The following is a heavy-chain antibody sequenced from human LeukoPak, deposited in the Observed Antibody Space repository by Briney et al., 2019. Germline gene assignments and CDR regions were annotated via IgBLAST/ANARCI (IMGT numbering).Heavy chain of an antibody. J-gene: IGHJ4*02. CDR2: TKSDGSGT. D-gene: IGHD4-11*01. CDR1: GFTFSSYW. Sequence: PGGSLRLSCAASGFTFSSYWMHWVRQAPGKGLVWVSHTKSDGSGTSYADSVTGRFTISRDNAKNMLYLQMNSLRGEDSAVYHCARDFVYSHDNWGQGTLVTVSS. V-gene: IGHV3-74*01. CDR3: ARDFVYSHDN.